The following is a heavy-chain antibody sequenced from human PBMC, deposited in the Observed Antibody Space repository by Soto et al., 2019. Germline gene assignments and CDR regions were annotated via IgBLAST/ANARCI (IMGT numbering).Heavy chain of an antibody. Sequence: SETLSLTCTVSGGSISSYYWSWIRQPPGKGLEWIGYIYYSGSTNYNPSLKSRVTISVDTSKNQFSLKLSSVTAADTAVYYCARDLAFTNGITMDVWGQGTTVTVSS. CDR2: IYYSGST. J-gene: IGHJ6*02. V-gene: IGHV4-59*01. CDR1: GGSISSYY. CDR3: ARDLAFTNGITMDV. D-gene: IGHD2-8*01.